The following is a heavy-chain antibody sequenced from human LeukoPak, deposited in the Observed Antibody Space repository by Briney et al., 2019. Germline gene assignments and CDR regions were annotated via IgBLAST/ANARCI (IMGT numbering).Heavy chain of an antibody. Sequence: ASVKVSCKASGYSFTSYGITWVRQAPGQGLEWMGWISGYNGNTNYARKFQGRVTLTTDTSTSTAYMELRSLRSDDTAVFYCARGLGSVVATVSDWGQGTLVTVSS. CDR2: ISGYNGNT. V-gene: IGHV1-18*01. J-gene: IGHJ4*02. D-gene: IGHD5/OR15-5a*01. CDR1: GYSFTSYG. CDR3: ARGLGSVVATVSD.